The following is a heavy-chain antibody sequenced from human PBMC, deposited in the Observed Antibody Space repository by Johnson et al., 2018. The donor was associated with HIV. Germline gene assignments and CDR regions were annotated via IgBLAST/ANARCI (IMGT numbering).Heavy chain of an antibody. V-gene: IGHV3-30-3*01. J-gene: IGHJ3*02. CDR2: ISYDGSNK. D-gene: IGHD5-18*01. CDR3: ARDQTIRLWSDAFDI. Sequence: QVQLVESGGGVVQPGRSLRLSCAASGFTFSSYAMHWVRQAPGKGLEWVAVISYDGSNKYYADSVKGRFTISRDNSKNTLYLRMNSLRAEDTAVYYCARDQTIRLWSDAFDIWGQGTMVTVSS. CDR1: GFTFSSYA.